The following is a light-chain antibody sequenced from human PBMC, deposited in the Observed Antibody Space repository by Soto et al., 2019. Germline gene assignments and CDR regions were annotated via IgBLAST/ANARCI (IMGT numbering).Light chain of an antibody. CDR1: SSDVGGTNF. CDR2: AIT. J-gene: IGLJ1*01. V-gene: IGLV2-14*03. Sequence: QSALTQPASVSGSPGQSITISCTGTSSDVGGTNFLSWYQQHPDKAPKLLIYAITNRPSGVSNRFSGSKSGSTASLTISGLQTDDEADYFCWSYTTINTVVFGTGTKLTVL. CDR3: WSYTTINTVV.